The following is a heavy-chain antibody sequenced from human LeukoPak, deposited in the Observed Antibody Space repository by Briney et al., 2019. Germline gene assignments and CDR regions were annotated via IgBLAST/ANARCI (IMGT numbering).Heavy chain of an antibody. Sequence: SETLSLTCTVSGGSLTPYYWTWIRQSAGKGMEYIGRIHSGGTTNYNPSLRSRITMSVDTSKNQFSLRLTSVTAADTAIYYCARDSPDGYTYGHYYYMDVWGRGTTITVSS. D-gene: IGHD5-18*01. CDR1: GGSLTPYY. CDR3: ARDSPDGYTYGHYYYMDV. J-gene: IGHJ6*03. CDR2: IHSGGTT. V-gene: IGHV4-4*07.